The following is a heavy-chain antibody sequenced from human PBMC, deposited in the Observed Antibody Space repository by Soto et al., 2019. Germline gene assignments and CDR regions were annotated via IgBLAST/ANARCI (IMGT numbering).Heavy chain of an antibody. V-gene: IGHV2-5*02. CDR3: AHAGDYDLLTFDH. CDR2: IYWDDDK. J-gene: IGHJ4*02. D-gene: IGHD4-17*01. Sequence: QITLKESGPTLVRPAQTLTLTCDFSGFSLSTYHMGVAWIRQPPGKALEWLVLIYWDDDKRYSPSLKDRLAISKGTSSNQVVLTITNVDPGDTATYFCAHAGDYDLLTFDHWGPGTLVTVSS. CDR1: GFSLSTYHMG.